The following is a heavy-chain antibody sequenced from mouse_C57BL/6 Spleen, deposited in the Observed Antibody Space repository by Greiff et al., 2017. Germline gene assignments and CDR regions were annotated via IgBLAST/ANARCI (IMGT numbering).Heavy chain of an antibody. CDR1: GFTFSDYG. J-gene: IGHJ1*03. V-gene: IGHV5-17*01. D-gene: IGHD1-1*01. Sequence: VQLKESGGGLVKPGGSLKLSCAASGFTFSDYGMHWVRQAPEKGLEWVAYISSGSSTIYYADTVKGRFTISRDNAKNTLFLQMTSLRSEDTAMYYCASPHYYGSSYGWYFGVWGTGATVTVSS. CDR3: ASPHYYGSSYGWYFGV. CDR2: ISSGSSTI.